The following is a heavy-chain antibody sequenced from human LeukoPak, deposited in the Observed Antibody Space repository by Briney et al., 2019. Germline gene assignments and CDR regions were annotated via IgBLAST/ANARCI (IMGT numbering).Heavy chain of an antibody. CDR1: GFTVSSNY. D-gene: IGHD3-22*01. Sequence: GGSLRLSCAASGFTVSSNYMSWVRQAPGKGLEWVSVTYSGGSTYYADSVKGRFTISRDNSKNTLYLQMNSLRAEDTAVYYCARYDSSGYYLNYYYGMDVWGQGTTVTVSS. V-gene: IGHV3-53*01. J-gene: IGHJ6*02. CDR2: TYSGGST. CDR3: ARYDSSGYYLNYYYGMDV.